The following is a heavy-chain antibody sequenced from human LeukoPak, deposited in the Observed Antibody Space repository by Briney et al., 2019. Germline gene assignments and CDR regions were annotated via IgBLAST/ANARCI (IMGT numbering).Heavy chain of an antibody. CDR2: ISYTGTYI. D-gene: IGHD1-26*01. CDR3: VRDRGTYRPIDY. J-gene: IGHJ4*02. CDR1: AFSLNAYN. V-gene: IGHV3-21*04. Sequence: GGSLRLSCAASAFSLNAYNMNWVRQAPGKGLEWVSSISYTGTYIYYADSVKGRFTISRDNAQNSLYLQMNSLRAEDTAIYYCVRDRGTYRPIDYWGQGTLVAVSS.